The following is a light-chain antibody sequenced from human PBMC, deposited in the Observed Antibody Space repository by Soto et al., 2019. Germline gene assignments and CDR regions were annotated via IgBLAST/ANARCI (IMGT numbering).Light chain of an antibody. J-gene: IGKJ1*01. Sequence: IALTQSPATLSVSPGERAALSCRASQSVSNYLAWYQQKPGQAPRLLIYDISNRATGIPARFSGSGSGTDFTLTISRLEPGDFAVYYCQQYGSSSWTFGQGTKV. V-gene: IGKV3-20*01. CDR2: DIS. CDR3: QQYGSSSWT. CDR1: QSVSNY.